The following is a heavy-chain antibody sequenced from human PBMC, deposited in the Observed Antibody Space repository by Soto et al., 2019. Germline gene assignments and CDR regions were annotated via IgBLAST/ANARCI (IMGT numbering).Heavy chain of an antibody. CDR3: ARGGSESDY. D-gene: IGHD3-10*01. V-gene: IGHV3-7*04. Sequence: EVQLVESGGGLVQPGGSLRVSCAASGFTFSHYWMRWVRQAPGKGLEWVANIKEDGTEKHYVDSVKGRFTISRDNAMNSLNLQMNNVTDVDWAVYCCARGGSESDYWGQGTLVTVSS. CDR1: GFTFSHYW. CDR2: IKEDGTEK. J-gene: IGHJ4*02.